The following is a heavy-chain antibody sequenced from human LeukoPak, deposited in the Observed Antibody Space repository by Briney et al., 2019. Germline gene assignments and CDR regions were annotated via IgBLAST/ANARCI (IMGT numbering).Heavy chain of an antibody. D-gene: IGHD3-22*01. CDR1: GFTVSSNY. Sequence: PGGSLRLSCAASGFTVSSNYMSWVRQAPGKGLEWVSVIYSGGSTYYADSVKGRFTISRDNSKNTLYLQMNRLRADDTAVYYCARARTDYYYDSSGYYYTIYYFDYWGQGTLVTVSS. CDR3: ARARTDYYYDSSGYYYTIYYFDY. V-gene: IGHV3-53*01. CDR2: IYSGGST. J-gene: IGHJ4*02.